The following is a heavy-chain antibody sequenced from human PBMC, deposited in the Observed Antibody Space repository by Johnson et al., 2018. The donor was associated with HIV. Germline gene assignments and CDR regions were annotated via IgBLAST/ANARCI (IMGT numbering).Heavy chain of an antibody. D-gene: IGHD1-26*01. CDR2: ISGSGGST. CDR3: AKRRIVGATVAGAFDI. CDR1: GFTFSSYA. J-gene: IGHJ3*02. V-gene: IGHV3-23*04. Sequence: LLVESGGGLVQPGGSLRLSCAASGFTFSSYAMSWVRQAPGKGLEWVSAISGSGGSTYYADSVKGRFTISRDNSKNTLYLQMNSLRAEDTAVYYCAKRRIVGATVAGAFDIWGQGTMVTVSS.